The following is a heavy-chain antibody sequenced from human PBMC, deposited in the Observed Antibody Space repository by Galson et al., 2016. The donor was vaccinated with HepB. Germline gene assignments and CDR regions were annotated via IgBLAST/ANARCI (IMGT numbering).Heavy chain of an antibody. CDR2: IYSSGST. Sequence: ETLSLTCTVSGGSISSSSYYWGWIRQPPGKGLEWIGSIYSSGSTYYNTSLQSRVTISVDMSKNQFSLRLSSVTAADTAVYSCASRRLSRAFDIWGQGTMVTVSS. V-gene: IGHV4-39*01. CDR1: GGSISSSSYY. J-gene: IGHJ3*02. CDR3: ASRRLSRAFDI. D-gene: IGHD6-25*01.